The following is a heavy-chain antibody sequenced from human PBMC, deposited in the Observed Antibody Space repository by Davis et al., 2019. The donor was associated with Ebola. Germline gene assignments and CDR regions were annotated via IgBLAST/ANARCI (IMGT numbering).Heavy chain of an antibody. D-gene: IGHD4-23*01. V-gene: IGHV3-23*01. CDR3: ASVGGG. Sequence: GESLKISCAASGFTFSSYAMTWVRQAPGKGLEWVSGISSSGTTTYYVDSVKGRFTISSDNSKNTLYLQMNSLRAEDTAAYYCASVGGGWGQGTLVTVSS. CDR1: GFTFSSYA. CDR2: ISSSGTTT. J-gene: IGHJ4*02.